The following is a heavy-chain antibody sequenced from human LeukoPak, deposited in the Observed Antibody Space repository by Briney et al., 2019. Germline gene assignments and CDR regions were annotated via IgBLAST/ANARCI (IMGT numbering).Heavy chain of an antibody. D-gene: IGHD6-13*01. J-gene: IGHJ5*02. CDR1: GGSISSSRYY. Sequence: SETLSLTCTVAGGSISSSRYYWGWIRQPPGKRLEWSGSIYYSGGTYYNPSLKSRVTISVDTSKNQFPLKLSSVTAADTAVYYCARQLGILMPGNWFDPWGQGTLVTVSS. CDR2: IYYSGGT. V-gene: IGHV4-39*01. CDR3: ARQLGILMPGNWFDP.